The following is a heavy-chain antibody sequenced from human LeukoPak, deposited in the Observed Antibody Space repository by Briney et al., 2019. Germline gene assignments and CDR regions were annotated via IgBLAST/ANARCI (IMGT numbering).Heavy chain of an antibody. J-gene: IGHJ3*02. CDR3: ARDYRDSYYDSSGPSNAFDI. CDR1: GFTFSDYY. CDR2: ISSSGSTI. D-gene: IGHD3-22*01. V-gene: IGHV3-11*04. Sequence: GGSLRLSCAASGFTFSDYYMSWIRQAPGKGLEWVSYISSSGSTIYYADSVKGRFTISRDNAKNSLYLQMNSLRAEDTAVYYCARDYRDSYYDSSGPSNAFDIWGQGTMVTVSS.